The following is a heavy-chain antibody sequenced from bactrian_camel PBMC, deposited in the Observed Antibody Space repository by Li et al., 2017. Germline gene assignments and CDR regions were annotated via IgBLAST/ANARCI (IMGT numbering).Heavy chain of an antibody. CDR3: ASDPQWWHLMANYDY. J-gene: IGHJ4*01. CDR1: GHTYSTYC. V-gene: IGHV3S1*01. D-gene: IGHD7*01. CDR2: IMILGATT. Sequence: VQLVESGGGSAQAGGSLRLSCVFSGHTYSTYCLRWFRQAPGKEYEGVAAIMILGATTYYADSVKGRFTISKDDSERILYLQMDSLKPEDTATYTCASDPQWWHLMANYDYWGQGTQVTVS.